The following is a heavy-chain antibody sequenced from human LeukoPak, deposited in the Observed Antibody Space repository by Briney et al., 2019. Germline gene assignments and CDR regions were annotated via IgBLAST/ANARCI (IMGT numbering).Heavy chain of an antibody. J-gene: IGHJ5*02. CDR3: ARGLPLYCSSTSCRLDGFDP. Sequence: SETLSLTCTVSGGSISSGSYYWSWIRQPAGKGLEWIGRIYTSGSTNYNPSLKSRVTISVDTSKNQFSLKLSSVTAADTAVYYCARGLPLYCSSTSCRLDGFDPWGQGTLVTVSS. CDR2: IYTSGST. CDR1: GGSISSGSYY. V-gene: IGHV4-61*02. D-gene: IGHD2-2*01.